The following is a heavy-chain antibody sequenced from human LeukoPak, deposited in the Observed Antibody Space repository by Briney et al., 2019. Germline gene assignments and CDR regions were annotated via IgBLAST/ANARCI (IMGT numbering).Heavy chain of an antibody. J-gene: IGHJ4*02. D-gene: IGHD3-9*01. V-gene: IGHV4-39*01. Sequence: PSETLSLTCTVSGGSISSYYWGWIRQPPGKGLEWIGGIYYSGSTYYNPSLKSRVTISVDTSKNQFSLKLSSVTAADTAVYYCARGDDILTGLFDYWGQGTLVTVSS. CDR3: ARGDDILTGLFDY. CDR2: IYYSGST. CDR1: GGSISSYY.